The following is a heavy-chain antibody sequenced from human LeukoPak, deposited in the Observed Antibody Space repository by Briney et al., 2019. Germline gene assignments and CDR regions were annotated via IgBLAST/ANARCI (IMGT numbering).Heavy chain of an antibody. V-gene: IGHV4-34*01. CDR3: TRGRYCSSTSCYRYYYYYYYMDV. J-gene: IGHJ6*03. CDR1: GVSFSGYC. CDR2: MNHSGST. Sequence: SETLSLTCAVDGVSFSGYCWSWVRQPPGKGLEWLGEMNHSGSTNYNPSLRSRVTISVATSKNQFSLKLSSVTAAAPAVYYSTRGRYCSSTSCYRYYYYYYYMDVWGKGPTVTVSS. D-gene: IGHD2-2*02.